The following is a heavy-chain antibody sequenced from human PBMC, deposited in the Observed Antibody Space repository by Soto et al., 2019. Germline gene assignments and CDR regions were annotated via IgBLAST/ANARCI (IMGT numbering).Heavy chain of an antibody. V-gene: IGHV3-53*01. J-gene: IGHJ4*02. Sequence: EVRVVESGGGLIQPGGSLRLSCAASGFSVSGNYMGWVRQAPGKGLEWVSAIYSGGSTHYADSVKGRFTISRDNSKNTLYLQMNSLRAEETAVYYCARASSRWGSDAAHWGQGTLVTVSS. CDR2: IYSGGST. CDR1: GFSVSGNY. D-gene: IGHD7-27*01. CDR3: ARASSRWGSDAAH.